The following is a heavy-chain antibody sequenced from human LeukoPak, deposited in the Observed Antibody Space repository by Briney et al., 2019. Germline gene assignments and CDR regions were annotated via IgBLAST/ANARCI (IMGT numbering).Heavy chain of an antibody. CDR3: ARDLGLFCSGGSCHPYS. CDR1: GFTFSRYW. D-gene: IGHD2-15*01. J-gene: IGHJ4*02. V-gene: IGHV3-74*01. CDR2: INSEGSST. Sequence: GGSLRLSCAASGFTFSRYWMHWVRQAPGKGLVWVSRINSEGSSTSYADSVKGRFTISRDNVKNSLYLQMNNLRAEDTAVYYCARDLGLFCSGGSCHPYSWGQGTLVTVSS.